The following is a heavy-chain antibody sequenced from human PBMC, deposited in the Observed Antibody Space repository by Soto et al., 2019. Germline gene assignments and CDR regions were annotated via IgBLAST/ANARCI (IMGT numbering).Heavy chain of an antibody. D-gene: IGHD2-2*01. Sequence: QVQLVQSGAEVKKPGSSVKVSCKASGGTFSSYAISWVRQAPGQGLEWMGGIIPIFGTANYAQKFQGRVTITADESTRTAYMGLSSLRSEDTAVYYCAREGDIVLVPASMSYYYGMDVWGQGTTVTVSS. V-gene: IGHV1-69*12. CDR1: GGTFSSYA. J-gene: IGHJ6*02. CDR2: IIPIFGTA. CDR3: AREGDIVLVPASMSYYYGMDV.